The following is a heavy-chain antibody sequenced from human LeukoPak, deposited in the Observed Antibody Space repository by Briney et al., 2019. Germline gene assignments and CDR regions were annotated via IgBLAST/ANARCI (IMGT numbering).Heavy chain of an antibody. V-gene: IGHV1-2*02. CDR2: IDPNSGST. CDR3: ARGPNHYGGGRNYFAD. J-gene: IGHJ4*02. Sequence: ASVKVSCKASRYTFTAYYMHWVRQAPGQGLESMGWIDPNSGSTKYAEKFQGRVTMTRDTSISTAYMELSRLISDDTAVYYCARGPNHYGGGRNYFADGGQGPRVGFSS. CDR1: RYTFTAYY. D-gene: IGHD3-10*01.